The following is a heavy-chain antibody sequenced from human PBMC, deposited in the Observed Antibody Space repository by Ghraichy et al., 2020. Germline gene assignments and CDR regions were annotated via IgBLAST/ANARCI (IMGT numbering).Heavy chain of an antibody. CDR1: GFTFDDYT. D-gene: IGHD4-17*01. CDR2: ITWDGGIT. Sequence: LSLTCAASGFTFDDYTMHWVRQAPGKGLEWVSLITWDGGITYYEDSVKGRFTISRDNIKNSLYLQMNSLRTEDTALYYCAKHMLSVTSSPIYYFYYGIDVWGPGTTVTVSS. CDR3: AKHMLSVTSSPIYYFYYGIDV. V-gene: IGHV3-43*01. J-gene: IGHJ6*02.